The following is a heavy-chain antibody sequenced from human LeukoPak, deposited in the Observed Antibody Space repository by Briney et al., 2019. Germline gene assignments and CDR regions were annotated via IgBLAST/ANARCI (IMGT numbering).Heavy chain of an antibody. J-gene: IGHJ4*01. CDR3: ARGHTAVTRHFDF. V-gene: IGHV3-74*01. D-gene: IGHD4-17*01. CDR1: GFTFSSYW. Sequence: GESLRLSCAASGFTFSSYWMRWVRQAPGKGLVWVSRINIDGSSTSYADSVKGRFTISRENTKNTPYLQMNSLRAEGTAVYYCARGHTAVTRHFDFWGQGTLVTGSS. CDR2: INIDGSST.